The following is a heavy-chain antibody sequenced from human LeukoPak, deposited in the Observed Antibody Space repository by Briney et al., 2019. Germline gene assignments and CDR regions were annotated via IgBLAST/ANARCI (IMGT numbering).Heavy chain of an antibody. CDR3: ARGYSSSWSSFDY. D-gene: IGHD6-13*01. V-gene: IGHV1-2*02. J-gene: IGHJ4*02. CDR1: GYTFTGYY. Sequence: ASVKVSCKASGYTFTGYYMHWVRQAPGQGLEWMGWINPNSGGTNYAQKFQGRVTMTRDTSISTAYMELSRLRSDDTAVYYCARGYSSSWSSFDYWGQGALVTVSS. CDR2: INPNSGGT.